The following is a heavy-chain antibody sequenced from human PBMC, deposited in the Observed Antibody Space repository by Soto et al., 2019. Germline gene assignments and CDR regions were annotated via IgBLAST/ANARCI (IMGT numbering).Heavy chain of an antibody. Sequence: ASLKVSCKASGYTFTIYGISWVRQAPGQGLEWMGWISAYNGNTNYAQKLQGRVTMTTDTSTSTAYMELRSLRSDDTAVYYCARYRGYSPFPYFDLWGRGTLVTSPQ. CDR1: GYTFTIYG. V-gene: IGHV1-18*01. D-gene: IGHD1-26*01. CDR3: ARYRGYSPFPYFDL. CDR2: ISAYNGNT. J-gene: IGHJ2*01.